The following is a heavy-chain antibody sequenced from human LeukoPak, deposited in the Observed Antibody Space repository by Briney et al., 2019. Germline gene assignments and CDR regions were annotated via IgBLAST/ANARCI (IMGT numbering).Heavy chain of an antibody. J-gene: IGHJ4*02. CDR3: TKSSTSSWIFDY. CDR2: IYSGGST. CDR1: GFTVSSNY. V-gene: IGHV3-66*01. D-gene: IGHD6-13*01. Sequence: GGSLRLSCAASGFTVSSNYRSWVRQAPGKGLEWVSVIYSGGSTYYADSVKGRFTISRDNSKNTLYLQLNSLRAEDTAVYCCTKSSTSSWIFDYWGQGTLVTVSS.